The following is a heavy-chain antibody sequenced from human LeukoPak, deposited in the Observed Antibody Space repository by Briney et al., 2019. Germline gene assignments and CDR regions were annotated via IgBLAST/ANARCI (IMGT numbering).Heavy chain of an antibody. CDR1: GNTFTSYY. Sequence: ASVKVSCKASGNTFTSYYMHWVRQAPGQGLEWMGIINPSGGSTSYAQKFQGRVTMTRDTSTSTAYMELSSLRSEDTAVYYCASSQRYSSGWYRGRFAFDIWGQGTMVTVSS. V-gene: IGHV1-46*01. CDR2: INPSGGST. D-gene: IGHD6-19*01. J-gene: IGHJ3*02. CDR3: ASSQRYSSGWYRGRFAFDI.